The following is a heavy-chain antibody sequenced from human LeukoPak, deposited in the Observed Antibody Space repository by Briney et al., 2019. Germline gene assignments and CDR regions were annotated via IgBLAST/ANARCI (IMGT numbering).Heavy chain of an antibody. V-gene: IGHV3-48*01. J-gene: IGHJ4*02. CDR2: ISSSSSTI. Sequence: PGGSLRLSCAASGFTFSSYEMNWVRQAPGKGLEWVSYISSSSSTIYYADSVKGRFTISRDNAKNSLYLQMNSLRAEDTAVYYCARETCGGDCYPNYWGQGTLVTVSS. CDR3: ARETCGGDCYPNY. D-gene: IGHD2-21*02. CDR1: GFTFSSYE.